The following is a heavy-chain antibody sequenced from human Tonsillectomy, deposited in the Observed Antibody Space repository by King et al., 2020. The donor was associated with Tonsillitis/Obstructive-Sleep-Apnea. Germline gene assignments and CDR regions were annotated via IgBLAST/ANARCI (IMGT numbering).Heavy chain of an antibody. CDR1: GFTFRNAW. CDR2: IKIKTNGGTT. Sequence: VQLVESGGGLVKPGGSLRLSCAASGFTFRNAWMSWVRQAPGKGLEWPGCIKIKTNGGTTDYAAPVQGRFTISRDDSKNTLYLQMNSLKTEDTAVYYCTRDGGYCSSTSCYYYYMDVWGKGTTVTVSS. D-gene: IGHD2-2*01. J-gene: IGHJ6*03. V-gene: IGHV3-15*01. CDR3: TRDGGYCSSTSCYYYYMDV.